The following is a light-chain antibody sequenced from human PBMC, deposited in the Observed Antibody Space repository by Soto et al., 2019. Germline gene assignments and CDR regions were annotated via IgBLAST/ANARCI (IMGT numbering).Light chain of an antibody. V-gene: IGKV3-15*01. CDR1: QSVSGN. Sequence: EIVMTQSPATLSVSPGEMATLSCRASQSVSGNLAWYQQKPGQAPRLLFYGASTRATGIPARFSGTGSGTDFTLTISSLQSEDFAVYYCQQSNKWPYTFGQGTKLEIK. CDR2: GAS. CDR3: QQSNKWPYT. J-gene: IGKJ2*01.